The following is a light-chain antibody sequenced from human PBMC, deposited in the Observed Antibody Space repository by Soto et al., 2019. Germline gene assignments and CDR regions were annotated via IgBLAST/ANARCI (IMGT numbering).Light chain of an antibody. CDR1: QSIGEW. Sequence: DIQMTQPPSTLSASVGDRVTITCRASQSIGEWLAWFQQKPGTAPKLLIFAASTLESGVPPRFSGSGSGTDFTLTISSLQPDDFATYFCQQYDSYSYTFGPGTKLEIK. CDR2: AAS. J-gene: IGKJ2*01. CDR3: QQYDSYSYT. V-gene: IGKV1-5*03.